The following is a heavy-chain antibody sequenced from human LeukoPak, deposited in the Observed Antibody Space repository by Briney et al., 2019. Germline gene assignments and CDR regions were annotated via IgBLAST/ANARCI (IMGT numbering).Heavy chain of an antibody. CDR1: GFTFNNYL. CDR2: IKQDGSEK. CDR3: ARDSAGNDY. J-gene: IGHJ4*02. D-gene: IGHD6-13*01. Sequence: GGSLRLSCAASGFTFNNYLMSWVRQAPGKGREGVANIKQDGSEKYYVDSVKGRFTISRDNAKNSLYLQMNSLRAEDTAMYYCARDSAGNDYWGQGTLVTVSS. V-gene: IGHV3-7*01.